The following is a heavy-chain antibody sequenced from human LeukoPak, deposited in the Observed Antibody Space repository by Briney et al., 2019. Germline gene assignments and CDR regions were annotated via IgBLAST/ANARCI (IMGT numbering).Heavy chain of an antibody. CDR3: AKGVYYYESSVYYYTYYFDY. V-gene: IGHV3-30*04. CDR1: EFTFSSYA. Sequence: GGSLRLSCAASEFTFSSYAMHWVRQAPGKGLEWVAVISYDGSNKYYADSVKGRFTISRDNSKNTLYLQMNSLRAEDTAVYYCAKGVYYYESSVYYYTYYFDYWGQGTLVTVSS. J-gene: IGHJ4*02. CDR2: ISYDGSNK. D-gene: IGHD3-22*01.